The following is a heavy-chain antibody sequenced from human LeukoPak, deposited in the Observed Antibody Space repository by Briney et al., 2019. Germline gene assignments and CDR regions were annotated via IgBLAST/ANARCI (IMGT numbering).Heavy chain of an antibody. D-gene: IGHD3-22*01. V-gene: IGHV3-23*01. CDR1: GFSFSSYT. CDR3: AKGLPYKSRAYYDRLFDE. CDR2: ISGGGDTT. J-gene: IGHJ4*02. Sequence: PGGSLRLSCSASGFSFSSYTMTWVRQAPGKGPEWVSTISGGGDTTFYTDSVKGRFTISRDNSKNTLYLQMNGLRVEDTAVYYCAKGLPYKSRAYYDRLFDEWGQGTLVTVSS.